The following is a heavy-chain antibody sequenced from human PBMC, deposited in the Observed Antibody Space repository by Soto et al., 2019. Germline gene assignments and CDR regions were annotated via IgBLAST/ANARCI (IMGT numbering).Heavy chain of an antibody. CDR1: GGSITTNW. CDR3: ARHIAVPRTRGFDY. V-gene: IGHV4-4*02. CDR2: IYHSGTT. Sequence: QVHLQESVPGLVKPSGTLSLTFAVSGGSITTNWWSWVRQPPGKGLEWIGEIYHSGTTNYNPSLRGRVTISVDKSNNQFSLNLNSVTAADSAIYYCARHIAVPRTRGFDYWGQGNLVNVSS. J-gene: IGHJ4*02. D-gene: IGHD6-19*01.